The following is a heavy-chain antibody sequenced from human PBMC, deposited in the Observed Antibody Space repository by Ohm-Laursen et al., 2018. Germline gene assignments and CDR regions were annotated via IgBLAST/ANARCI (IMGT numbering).Heavy chain of an antibody. D-gene: IGHD3-10*01. CDR2: IGTAGDT. CDR1: GFTFSTYA. CDR3: ARADSGLDY. V-gene: IGHV3-13*01. Sequence: SLRLSCTAPGFTFSTYAMSWVRQAPGKGLEWVSAIGTAGDTYYPGSVKGRFTISRENARNSLYLQMNSLRAGDTAVYYCARADSGLDYWGQGTLVTVSS. J-gene: IGHJ4*02.